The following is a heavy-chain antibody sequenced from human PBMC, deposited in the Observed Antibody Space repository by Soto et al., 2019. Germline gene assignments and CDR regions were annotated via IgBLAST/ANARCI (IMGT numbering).Heavy chain of an antibody. Sequence: SETLSLTCTVSGGSIRSGNYYWSWIRQPPGKGLEWIGFISYSGSAYYNPSLKSRVTISVDTSKNQFSLNLSFVTAADTAVYYCATMGTPATGLYYFDFWGQGTLVTV. CDR2: ISYSGSA. CDR1: GGSIRSGNYY. V-gene: IGHV4-30-4*01. D-gene: IGHD2-15*01. CDR3: ATMGTPATGLYYFDF. J-gene: IGHJ4*02.